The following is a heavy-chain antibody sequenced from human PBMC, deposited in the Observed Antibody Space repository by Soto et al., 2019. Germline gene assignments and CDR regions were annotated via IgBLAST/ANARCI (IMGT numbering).Heavy chain of an antibody. V-gene: IGHV3-11*06. CDR1: GFTFSDYY. D-gene: IGHD3-9*01. Sequence: PGGSLRLSCAASGFTFSDYYMSWIRQAPGKGLEWVSYISSSSSYTNYADSVKGRFTISRDNAKNSLYLQMNSLRAEDTAVYYCARFPMWGYDILIYYPDYWGQGTLVTVSS. CDR2: ISSSSSYT. CDR3: ARFPMWGYDILIYYPDY. J-gene: IGHJ4*01.